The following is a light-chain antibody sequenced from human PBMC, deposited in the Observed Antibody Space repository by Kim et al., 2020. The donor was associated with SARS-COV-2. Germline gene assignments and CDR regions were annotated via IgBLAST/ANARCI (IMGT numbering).Light chain of an antibody. J-gene: IGLJ2*01. V-gene: IGLV3-1*01. CDR1: KLGDKY. CDR2: QDN. CDR3: QAWDSSTVV. Sequence: VAPGQTASITCSGDKLGDKYACWYQQKPGQSPVMVIYQDNKRPSGIPERFSGSNSGNTATLTISGTQAMDEADYYCQAWDSSTVVFGGETQLTVL.